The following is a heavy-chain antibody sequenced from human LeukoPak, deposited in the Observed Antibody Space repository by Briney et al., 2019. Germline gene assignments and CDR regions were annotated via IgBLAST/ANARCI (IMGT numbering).Heavy chain of an antibody. CDR3: ASFARSGSRTLDY. Sequence: PSETLSLTCAVYGGSFSGYYWSWIRQPPGKGLEWIGEINHSGSTNYNPSLKSRVTISVDTSKNQFSLKLSSVTAADTAVYYCASFARSGSRTLDYWGQGTLVTVSS. V-gene: IGHV4-34*01. D-gene: IGHD3-10*01. J-gene: IGHJ4*02. CDR1: GGSFSGYY. CDR2: INHSGST.